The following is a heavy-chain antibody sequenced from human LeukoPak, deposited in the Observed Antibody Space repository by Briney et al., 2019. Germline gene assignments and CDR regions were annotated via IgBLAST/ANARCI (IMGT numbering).Heavy chain of an antibody. CDR2: IIPIFGTA. V-gene: IGHV1-69*05. J-gene: IGHJ6*03. D-gene: IGHD6-6*01. CDR1: GGTFSSYA. Sequence: GASVTVSFKASGGTFSSYAISWVRQAPGQGREGMGGIIPIFGTANYAQKLQGRVKITTDESTSTAYMELSRLRSEETAVYYCARGGSIAAPLYYYYYCMDVWGKGTTVTVSS. CDR3: ARGGSIAAPLYYYYYCMDV.